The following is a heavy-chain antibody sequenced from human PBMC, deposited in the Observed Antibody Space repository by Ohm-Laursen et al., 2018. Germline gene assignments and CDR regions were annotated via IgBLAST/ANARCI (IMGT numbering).Heavy chain of an antibody. V-gene: IGHV3-30*18. CDR3: AKEGEGIFDSSYFFDY. CDR2: ISNDGTEK. Sequence: SLRLSCAASGFTFSTYGMHWVRQAPGKGLEWVAVISNDGTEKYYADSVKGRFTISRDNSKNTLLLQMSWLRAEDTAVYYCAKEGEGIFDSSYFFDYWGQGALVTVSS. D-gene: IGHD3-22*01. J-gene: IGHJ4*02. CDR1: GFTFSTYG.